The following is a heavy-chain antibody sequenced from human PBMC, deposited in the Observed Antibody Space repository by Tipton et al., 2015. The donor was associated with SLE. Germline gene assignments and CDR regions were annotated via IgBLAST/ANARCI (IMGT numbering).Heavy chain of an antibody. CDR3: AREVYSGSYYYYYGMDV. Sequence: QSGPEVKKPGASVKVSCKASGYTFTSYGISWVRQAPGQGLEWMGWISTYNGNTHYAQNLQGRVTMTTYTSTSTAYMELRSLRSDDTAVYYCAREVYSGSYYYYYGMDVWGQGTTVTTSS. V-gene: IGHV1-18*01. J-gene: IGHJ6*02. D-gene: IGHD3-10*01. CDR1: GYTFTSYG. CDR2: ISTYNGNT.